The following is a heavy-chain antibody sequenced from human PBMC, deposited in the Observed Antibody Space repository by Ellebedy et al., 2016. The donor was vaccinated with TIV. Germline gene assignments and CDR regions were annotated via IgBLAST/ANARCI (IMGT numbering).Heavy chain of an antibody. D-gene: IGHD3-3*02. CDR2: ISSSSSYI. Sequence: GESLKISCAASGFTFSSYSMNWVRQAPGKGLEWVSSISSSSSYIYYADSVKGRFTISRDNAKNSLNLQMNSLRAEDTAVYYCASILGKDWYFDLWGRGTLVTVSS. V-gene: IGHV3-21*01. J-gene: IGHJ2*01. CDR1: GFTFSSYS. CDR3: ASILGKDWYFDL.